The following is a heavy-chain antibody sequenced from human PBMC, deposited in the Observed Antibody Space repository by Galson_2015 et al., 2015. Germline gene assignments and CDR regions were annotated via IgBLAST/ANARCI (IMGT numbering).Heavy chain of an antibody. CDR3: ARPGRGGSGWSQDWYFDL. CDR2: IYPGDSDT. J-gene: IGHJ2*01. D-gene: IGHD6-19*01. CDR1: GYSFTSYW. Sequence: QSGAEVKKPGESLQISCRGSGYSFTSYWIGWVRQMPGKGLEWMGIIYPGDSDTRYSPSFQGQVTISADKSISTAYLQWSSLKASDTAMYYCARPGRGGSGWSQDWYFDLWGRGTLVTVSS. V-gene: IGHV5-51*01.